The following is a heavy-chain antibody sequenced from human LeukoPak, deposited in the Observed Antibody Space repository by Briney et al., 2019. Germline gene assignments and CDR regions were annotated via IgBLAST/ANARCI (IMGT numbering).Heavy chain of an antibody. J-gene: IGHJ6*02. Sequence: SETLSLTCTVSGGSISSYYWSWIRQPPGKGLEWIGYIYYSGSTNYNPSLKSRVTISVDTSKNQFSLKLSSVTAADTAVYYCARGPDTRHTTAVLEGYYYYGMDVWGQGTTVTVFS. V-gene: IGHV4-59*01. CDR3: ARGPDTRHTTAVLEGYYYYGMDV. CDR2: IYYSGST. CDR1: GGSISSYY. D-gene: IGHD4-17*01.